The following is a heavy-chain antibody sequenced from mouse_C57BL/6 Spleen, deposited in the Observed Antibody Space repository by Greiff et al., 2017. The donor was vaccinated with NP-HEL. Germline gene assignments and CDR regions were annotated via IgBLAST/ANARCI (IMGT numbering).Heavy chain of an antibody. Sequence: QVHVKQSGAELVRPGASVTLSCKASGYTFTDYEMHWVKQTPVHGLEWIGAIDPETGGTAYNQKFKGKAILTADKSSSTAYMELRSLTSEDSAVYYCTRSGLFDYWGKGTTLTVSS. J-gene: IGHJ2*01. V-gene: IGHV1-15*01. CDR3: TRSGLFDY. D-gene: IGHD3-1*01. CDR1: GYTFTDYE. CDR2: IDPETGGT.